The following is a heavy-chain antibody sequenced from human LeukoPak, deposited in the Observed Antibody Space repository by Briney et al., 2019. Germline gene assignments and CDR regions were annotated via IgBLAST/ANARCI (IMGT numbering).Heavy chain of an antibody. D-gene: IGHD1-26*01. CDR3: ARRGGSFNWFDP. CDR2: ISGYNGAT. J-gene: IGHJ5*02. Sequence: ASVKVSCKASGYTFTSYGISWVRQAPGQGLEWMGWISGYNGATNCAQKFQGRVIMTTDTSTSTAYMELRSLRFDDTAVYYCARRGGSFNWFDPWGQGTLVTVSS. CDR1: GYTFTSYG. V-gene: IGHV1-18*01.